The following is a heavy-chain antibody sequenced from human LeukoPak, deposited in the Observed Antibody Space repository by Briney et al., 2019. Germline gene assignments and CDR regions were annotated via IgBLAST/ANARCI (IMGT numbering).Heavy chain of an antibody. CDR3: TTGGYDEYFDY. J-gene: IGHJ4*02. D-gene: IGHD5-12*01. CDR1: GFTFSNAW. Sequence: GGSLRLSCAASGFTFSNAWMSWVRQAPGTGLDWLGLIKSKTDGGTTDYAAPVKGRFTISRDYSKTTPYLQMNSLKTEDTAVYYCTTGGYDEYFDYCGQGTLVTVSS. CDR2: IKSKTDGGTT. V-gene: IGHV3-15*01.